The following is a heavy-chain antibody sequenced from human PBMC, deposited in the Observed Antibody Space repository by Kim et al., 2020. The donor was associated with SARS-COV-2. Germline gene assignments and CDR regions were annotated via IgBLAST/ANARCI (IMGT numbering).Heavy chain of an antibody. J-gene: IGHJ4*02. D-gene: IGHD1-26*01. Sequence: YNDYAVSVKSRITINPDTSKNQFSLQLNSVTPEDTAVYYCARERGELLDYWGQGTLVTVSS. V-gene: IGHV6-1*01. CDR2: YN. CDR3: ARERGELLDY.